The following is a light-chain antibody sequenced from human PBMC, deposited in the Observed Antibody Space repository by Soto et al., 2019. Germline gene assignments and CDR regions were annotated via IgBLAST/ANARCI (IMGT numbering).Light chain of an antibody. V-gene: IGKV3-15*01. J-gene: IGKJ2*01. CDR2: GAS. CDR3: QPGPQLPLT. Sequence: EIVMTQSPATLSLSPGERAALSCRASQSINSELAWYQQKPGQPPRLLIYGASTRAPGVPARFTGSESGSRFTLTHRRITAGGFGVYYWQPGPQLPLTFGPGAKLEI. CDR1: QSINSE.